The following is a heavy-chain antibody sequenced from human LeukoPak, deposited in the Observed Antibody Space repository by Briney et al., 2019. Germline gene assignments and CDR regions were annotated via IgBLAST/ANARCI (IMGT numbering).Heavy chain of an antibody. D-gene: IGHD1-1*01. CDR1: GFTFSSYS. CDR2: ISSSSSTI. V-gene: IGHV3-48*04. CDR3: ARSRTGHTWAFDI. Sequence: GGSLRLSCAASGFTFSSYSMNWVRQAPGKGLEWVSYISSSSSTIYYADSVKGRFTISRDNAKNSLYLQMNSLRAEDTAVYYCARSRTGHTWAFDIWGQGTMVTVSS. J-gene: IGHJ3*02.